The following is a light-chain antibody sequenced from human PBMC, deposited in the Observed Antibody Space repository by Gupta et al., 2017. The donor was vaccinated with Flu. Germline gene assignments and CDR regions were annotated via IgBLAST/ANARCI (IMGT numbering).Light chain of an antibody. CDR2: AAS. J-gene: IGKJ4*01. V-gene: IGKV1-8*01. CDR3: QQDDSYPLT. Sequence: AIRMTQSPSSFSASTGDRVTITCRASQGISSYLAWYQQKPGKAPKLLIYAASTLQSGVPSRFSGSGSGTDSTLTISCLQSEDFATYYCQQDDSYPLTFGGGTKVEIK. CDR1: QGISSY.